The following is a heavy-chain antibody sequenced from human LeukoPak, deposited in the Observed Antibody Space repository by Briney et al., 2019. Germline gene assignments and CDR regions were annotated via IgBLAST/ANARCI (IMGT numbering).Heavy chain of an antibody. J-gene: IGHJ3*02. V-gene: IGHV4-61*02. CDR2: IYTSGST. Sequence: PSETLSLTCTVSGGSISSGSYYWSWIRQPAGKGLEWIGRIYTSGSTNYNPSLKSRVTMSVDTSKNQFSLKLSSVTAADTAVYYCARDPSLLLDDAFDIWGQGTMVTVSS. D-gene: IGHD3-3*01. CDR1: GGSISSGSYY. CDR3: ARDPSLLLDDAFDI.